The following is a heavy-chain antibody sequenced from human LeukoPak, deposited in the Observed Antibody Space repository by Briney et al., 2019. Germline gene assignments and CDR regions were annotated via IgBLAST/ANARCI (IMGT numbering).Heavy chain of an antibody. D-gene: IGHD2-15*01. CDR3: ARDRCSGGSCYSGYYGMDV. V-gene: IGHV1-2*02. Sequence: ASVKVSCTASGYTFTGYYMHWVRQAPGQGLEWMGWINPNSGDTNYAQKFQGRVTMTRDKSISTAYMELSRLRSDDTAVYYCARDRCSGGSCYSGYYGMDVWGQGTTVTVSS. J-gene: IGHJ6*02. CDR2: INPNSGDT. CDR1: GYTFTGYY.